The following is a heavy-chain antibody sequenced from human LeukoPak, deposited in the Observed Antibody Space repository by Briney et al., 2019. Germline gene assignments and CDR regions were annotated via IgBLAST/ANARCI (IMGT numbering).Heavy chain of an antibody. J-gene: IGHJ4*02. Sequence: PSETLSLTCTVSGGSISSGDYYWSWIRQPPGKGLEWIGEINHSGSTNYNPSLKSRVTISVDTSKNQFSLKLSSVTAADTAVYYCARGTSPVAGTQLDYWGQGTLVTVSS. V-gene: IGHV4-39*07. D-gene: IGHD6-19*01. CDR3: ARGTSPVAGTQLDY. CDR2: INHSGST. CDR1: GGSISSGDYY.